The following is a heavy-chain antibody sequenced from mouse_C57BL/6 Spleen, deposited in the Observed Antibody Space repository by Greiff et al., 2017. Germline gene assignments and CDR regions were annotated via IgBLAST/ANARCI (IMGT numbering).Heavy chain of an antibody. CDR1: GYTFTSYW. V-gene: IGHV1-53*01. J-gene: IGHJ3*01. CDR2: INPSNGGT. Sequence: QVQLQQPGTELVKPGASVKLSCKASGYTFTSYWMHWVKQRPGQGLEWIGNINPSNGGTNYNEKFKSKATLTVDKSSSTSYMQLSSLTSEDSAVYYCARSAAYYSNYEAYWGQGTLVTVSA. CDR3: ARSAAYYSNYEAY. D-gene: IGHD2-5*01.